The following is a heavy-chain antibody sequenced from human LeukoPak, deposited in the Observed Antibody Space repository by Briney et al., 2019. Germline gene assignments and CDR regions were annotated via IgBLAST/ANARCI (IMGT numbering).Heavy chain of an antibody. CDR1: GGSISSSSYY. CDR3: ARNSGWYGVS. CDR2: IYDRGST. D-gene: IGHD6-19*01. J-gene: IGHJ4*02. Sequence: SETLSLTCTVSGGSISSSSYYWGWIRQPPGKGLEWIGTIYDRGSTYYNPSLKSRVTISADTSKNQFSLKLSSVTAADTAVYYCARNSGWYGVSWGQGTLVTVSS. V-gene: IGHV4-39*07.